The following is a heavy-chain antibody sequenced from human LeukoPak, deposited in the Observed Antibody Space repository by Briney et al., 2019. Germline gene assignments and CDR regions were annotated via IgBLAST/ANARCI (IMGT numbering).Heavy chain of an antibody. CDR2: IYYSGST. V-gene: IGHV4-59*01. Sequence: SETLSLTCTVSGGSISSYYWSWIRQPPGKGLEWIGYIYYSGSTNYNPSLKSRVTISVDTSKNQFSLKLSSVTAADTAVYYCARDRTAMVLDYWGQGTLVTVSS. J-gene: IGHJ4*02. D-gene: IGHD5-18*01. CDR3: ARDRTAMVLDY. CDR1: GGSISSYY.